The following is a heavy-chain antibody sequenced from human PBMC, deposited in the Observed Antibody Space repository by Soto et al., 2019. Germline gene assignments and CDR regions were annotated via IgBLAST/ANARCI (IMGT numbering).Heavy chain of an antibody. D-gene: IGHD3-9*01. J-gene: IGHJ4*02. Sequence: EASVKVSCKASGYTFSNYAIQWVRQAPGQRLEWLAWINSGNGDTKYSQDFQGRVTITRDTSASTAYMELSSLGSEDTAVYYCARGKRYFDLLSSFDYWGQGTLVTVS. CDR3: ARGKRYFDLLSSFDY. CDR1: GYTFSNYA. V-gene: IGHV1-3*01. CDR2: INSGNGDT.